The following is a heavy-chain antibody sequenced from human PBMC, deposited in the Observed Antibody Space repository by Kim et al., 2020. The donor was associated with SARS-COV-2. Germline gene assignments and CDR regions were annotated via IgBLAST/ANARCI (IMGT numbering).Heavy chain of an antibody. D-gene: IGHD3-3*01. CDR3: ARMRWDFWSGYYIDY. CDR1: GGSFSGYY. Sequence: SETLSLTCAVYGGSFSGYYWSWIRQPPGKGLEWIGEINHSGSTNYNPSLKSRVTISVDTSKNQFSLKLSSVTAADTAVYYCARMRWDFWSGYYIDYWGQGTLVTVSS. V-gene: IGHV4-34*01. J-gene: IGHJ4*02. CDR2: INHSGST.